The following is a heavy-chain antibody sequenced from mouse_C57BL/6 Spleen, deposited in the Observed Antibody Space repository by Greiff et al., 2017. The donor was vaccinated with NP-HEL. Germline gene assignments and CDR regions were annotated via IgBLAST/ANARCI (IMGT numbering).Heavy chain of an antibody. CDR2: IWSGGST. V-gene: IGHV2-2*01. CDR3: ARDLLDAMDY. Sequence: HLPQSCPVLVPPSPSLSISCPVSVFSFTLYGVPWVRHSPGPCLSWLGVIWSGGSTDYNAAFISRLSISKDNSKSQVFFKMNSLQADDTAIYYCARDLLDAMDYWGQGTSVTVSS. J-gene: IGHJ4*01. D-gene: IGHD2-1*01. CDR1: VFSFTLYG.